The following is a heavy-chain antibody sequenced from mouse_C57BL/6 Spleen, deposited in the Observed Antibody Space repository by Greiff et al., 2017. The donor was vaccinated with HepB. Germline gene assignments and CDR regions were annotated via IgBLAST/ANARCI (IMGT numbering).Heavy chain of an antibody. CDR3: ASHYYGSRGFAY. CDR1: GYTFTSYW. J-gene: IGHJ3*01. V-gene: IGHV1-59*01. D-gene: IGHD1-1*01. Sequence: QVQLQQPGAELVRPGTSVKLSCKASGYTFTSYWMHWVKQRPGQGLEWIGVIDPSDSYTNYNQKFKGKATLTVDTSSSTAYMQLSSLTSEDSAVYYCASHYYGSRGFAYWGLGTLVTVSA. CDR2: IDPSDSYT.